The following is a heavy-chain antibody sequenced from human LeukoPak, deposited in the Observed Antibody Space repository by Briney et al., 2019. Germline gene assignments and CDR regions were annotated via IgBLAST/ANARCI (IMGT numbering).Heavy chain of an antibody. D-gene: IGHD4-17*01. CDR1: GFTFSDFW. V-gene: IGHV3-74*01. J-gene: IGHJ4*02. CDR3: AKGRGTTVTSAANY. Sequence: GGSLRLSCAASGFTFSDFWMHWVRRAPGKGLVWVSRISSGGTNTNYAESVKGRFTISRDNAENTLYLQMNSLRAEDTAVYYCAKGRGTTVTSAANYWGQGTLVSVSS. CDR2: ISSGGTNT.